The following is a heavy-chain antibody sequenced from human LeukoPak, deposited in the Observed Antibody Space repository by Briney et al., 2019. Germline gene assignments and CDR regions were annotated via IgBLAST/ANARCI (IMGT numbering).Heavy chain of an antibody. V-gene: IGHV3-23*01. J-gene: IGHJ3*02. D-gene: IGHD2-2*01. CDR1: GFTFSSYA. CDR3: AKCSASCYANASDI. Sequence: PGGSLRLSCAASGFTFSSYAMSWVRQAPGKGLEWVSAISGSGSDTEYADAVKGRLTISRDNSKTTLYLQMSSLRVEDTAVYYCAKCSASCYANASDIRGQGTMVTVSS. CDR2: ISGSGSDT.